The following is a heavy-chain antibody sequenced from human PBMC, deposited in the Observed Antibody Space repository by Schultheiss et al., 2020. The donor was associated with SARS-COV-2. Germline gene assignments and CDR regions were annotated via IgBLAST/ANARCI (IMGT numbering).Heavy chain of an antibody. J-gene: IGHJ6*02. Sequence: GGSLRLSCAASGFTFSSYWMHWVRQAPGKGLVWVSVIYSGGSTYYAGSVKGRFTISRDNSKNTLYLQMNSLRAEDTAVYYCARDGGLCTNGVCYLLGSGYYYGMDVWGQGTTVTVSS. CDR1: GFTFSSYW. D-gene: IGHD2-8*01. V-gene: IGHV3-66*01. CDR2: IYSGGST. CDR3: ARDGGLCTNGVCYLLGSGYYYGMDV.